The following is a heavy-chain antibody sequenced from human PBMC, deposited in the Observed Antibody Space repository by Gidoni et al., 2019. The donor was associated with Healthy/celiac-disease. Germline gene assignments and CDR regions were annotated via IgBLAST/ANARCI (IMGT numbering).Heavy chain of an antibody. Sequence: EVQLVETGGGLIQPGGSLRLHCAASGFTASSNYISCVRQTPGNGLAWVSVMYSGGSTYYADSVKGRFTISRDNSKNTLYLQMNSLRAEDTAVYYCARDLAIGNTDYWGQGTLVTVSS. J-gene: IGHJ4*02. CDR2: MYSGGST. V-gene: IGHV3-53*02. CDR1: GFTASSNY. D-gene: IGHD1-1*01. CDR3: ARDLAIGNTDY.